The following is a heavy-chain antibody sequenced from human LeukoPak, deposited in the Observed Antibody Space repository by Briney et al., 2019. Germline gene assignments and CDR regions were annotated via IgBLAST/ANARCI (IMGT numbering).Heavy chain of an antibody. D-gene: IGHD2-2*01. CDR2: IYTSGNT. V-gene: IGHV4-4*09. Sequence: SETLSLTCTVSGGSVSSYYWSWVRQPPGKGLEWIGYIYTSGNTNYNPSLKSRVTISVDTSKNQFSLRLSSVTAADTAVYYCAIGSSTSSTFDYWGQGTPVTVSS. CDR1: GGSVSSYY. CDR3: AIGSSTSSTFDY. J-gene: IGHJ4*02.